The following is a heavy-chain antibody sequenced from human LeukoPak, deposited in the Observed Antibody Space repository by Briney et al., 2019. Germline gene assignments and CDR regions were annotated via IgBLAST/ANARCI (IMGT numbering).Heavy chain of an antibody. CDR2: IYTSGST. CDR1: GGSISSYY. Sequence: SETLSLTCTVSGGSISSYYWSWIRQPAGKGLEWIGRIYTSGSTNYNPSLKSRVTMSVDTSKNQFSLRLSSVTAADTAVYSCGREYRLVVATRWFDPWGQGTLVTVSS. V-gene: IGHV4-4*07. CDR3: GREYRLVVATRWFDP. D-gene: IGHD1-26*01. J-gene: IGHJ5*02.